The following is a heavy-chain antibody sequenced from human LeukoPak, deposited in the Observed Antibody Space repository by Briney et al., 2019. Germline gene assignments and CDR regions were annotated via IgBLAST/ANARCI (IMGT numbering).Heavy chain of an antibody. V-gene: IGHV3-30*03. CDR3: ARVHLSRLTSGMDV. CDR2: ISYDGSNK. J-gene: IGHJ6*02. Sequence: GGSLRLSCAASGFTFSSYGMHWVRQAPGKGLEWVAVISYDGSNKYYADSVKGRFTISRDNSKNTLYLQMNSLRGEDTAVYYCARVHLSRLTSGMDVWGQGTTVTVSS. D-gene: IGHD3-16*01. CDR1: GFTFSSYG.